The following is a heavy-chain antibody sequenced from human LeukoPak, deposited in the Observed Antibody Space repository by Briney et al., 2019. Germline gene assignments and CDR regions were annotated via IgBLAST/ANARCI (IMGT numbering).Heavy chain of an antibody. CDR1: GFTFSSYA. Sequence: GGSLRLSCAASGFTFSSYAMSWVRQAPGKGLEWVSAISGSGGSTYYADSVKGRFTISRDNSKNTLYLQMDSLRAEDTAVYYCAGGIVVVPAALLNNFDYWGQGTLVTVSS. V-gene: IGHV3-23*01. CDR3: AGGIVVVPAALLNNFDY. J-gene: IGHJ4*02. CDR2: ISGSGGST. D-gene: IGHD2-2*01.